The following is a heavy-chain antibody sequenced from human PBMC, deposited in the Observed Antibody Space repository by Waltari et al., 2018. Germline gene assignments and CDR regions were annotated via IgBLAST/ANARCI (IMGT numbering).Heavy chain of an antibody. V-gene: IGHV4-4*02. D-gene: IGHD2-15*01. CDR2: VHGSGRT. CDR3: ARDRGRGLYLDT. Sequence: QLHLQESGPGLVKPLGTLSLICAVSGDSVSNIYWWSWVRQPPGKGLEWIGQVHGSGRTNYNPSFASRVTISLDTSTNHFALKVTSATAADTALYFCARDRGRGLYLDTWGQGTLVTVSP. J-gene: IGHJ4*02. CDR1: GDSVSNIYW.